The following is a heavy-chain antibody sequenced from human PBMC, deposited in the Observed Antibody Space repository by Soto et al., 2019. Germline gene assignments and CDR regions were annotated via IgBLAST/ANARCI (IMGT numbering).Heavy chain of an antibody. Sequence: SETLSLTCTVSGDSISAYSWSWVRQPPGKGLEWIGNIHYSGNTKYSPSLKSRVTMSVDTSKNHFSLRLISVTAADTAIYFCAREGNLGRWLQPLDFWGQGTLVTVSS. CDR2: IHYSGNT. J-gene: IGHJ4*02. V-gene: IGHV4-59*01. D-gene: IGHD5-12*01. CDR1: GDSISAYS. CDR3: AREGNLGRWLQPLDF.